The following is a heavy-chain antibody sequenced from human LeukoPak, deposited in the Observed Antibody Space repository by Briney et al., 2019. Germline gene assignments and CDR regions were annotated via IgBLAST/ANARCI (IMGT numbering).Heavy chain of an antibody. V-gene: IGHV4-59*01. D-gene: IGHD6-25*01. J-gene: IGHJ4*02. Sequence: SETLSLTCTVSGGSISSYYWSWIRQPPGKGLEWIGYIYYSGSANHNPSLKSRVTISRDTSKNQFSLKLTSVTTADTAVYYCARAGGVKTAALDLDYWGQGTLVTVSS. CDR2: IYYSGSA. CDR3: ARAGGVKTAALDLDY. CDR1: GGSISSYY.